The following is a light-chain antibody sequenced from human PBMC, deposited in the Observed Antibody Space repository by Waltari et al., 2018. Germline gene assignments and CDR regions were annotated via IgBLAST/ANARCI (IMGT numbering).Light chain of an antibody. Sequence: QSALTQPASVSGSPGQSISISCTGTRNDVGGYNYVSWYQQHPGKAPKLMIYEVNNRPSGVSNRFAGSKSGNTASLTISGRQAEDEADYYCSSYTISTTRVFGGGTKLTVL. CDR2: EVN. CDR1: RNDVGGYNY. V-gene: IGLV2-14*01. J-gene: IGLJ2*01. CDR3: SSYTISTTRV.